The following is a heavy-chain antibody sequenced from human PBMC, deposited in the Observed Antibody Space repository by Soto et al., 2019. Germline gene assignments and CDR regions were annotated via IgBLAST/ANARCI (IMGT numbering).Heavy chain of an antibody. D-gene: IGHD3-10*01. Sequence: SETLSLTCAVYGGSFSGYYWSWIRQPPGKGLEWIGEINHSGSTNYNPSLKSRVTISVDTSKNQFSLELSSVTAADTAVYYCARGGNYYGSGSYNYYYGMDVWGQGTTVTVSS. J-gene: IGHJ6*02. CDR3: ARGGNYYGSGSYNYYYGMDV. CDR2: INHSGST. V-gene: IGHV4-34*01. CDR1: GGSFSGYY.